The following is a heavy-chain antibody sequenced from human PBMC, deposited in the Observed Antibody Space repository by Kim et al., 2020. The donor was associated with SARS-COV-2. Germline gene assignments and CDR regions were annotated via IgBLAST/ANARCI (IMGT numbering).Heavy chain of an antibody. CDR3: AAYDVITFGGVIVAGYMDV. CDR2: IVVGSGNT. V-gene: IGHV1-58*02. J-gene: IGHJ6*03. CDR1: GFTFTSSA. Sequence: SVKVSCKASGFTFTSSAMQWVRQARGQRLEWIGWIVVGSGNTNYAQKFQERVTITRDMSTSTAYMELSSLRSEDTAVYYCAAYDVITFGGVIVAGYMDVWGKGTTVTVSS. D-gene: IGHD3-16*02.